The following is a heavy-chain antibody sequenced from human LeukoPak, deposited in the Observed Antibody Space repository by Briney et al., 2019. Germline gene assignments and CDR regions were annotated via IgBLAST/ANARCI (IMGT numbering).Heavy chain of an antibody. CDR3: ATAGGSGSNGYYFDY. J-gene: IGHJ4*02. Sequence: PSQTLSLTYSVSGASISSGSYYWSWIRQSAGKGLECIGRIIIKGSANYNPSLKSRVTISVDTSKNQFSLKLSSVTAADTAVYYCATAGGSGSNGYYFDYWGQGTLVTVSS. CDR2: IIIKGSA. CDR1: GASISSGSYY. D-gene: IGHD1-26*01. V-gene: IGHV4-61*02.